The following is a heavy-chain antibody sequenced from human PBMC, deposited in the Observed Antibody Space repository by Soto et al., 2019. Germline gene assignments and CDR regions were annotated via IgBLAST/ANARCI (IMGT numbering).Heavy chain of an antibody. CDR2: ISAYNCNT. J-gene: IGHJ4*02. CDR1: GYTFSGYG. CDR3: ARSSSDYGDDGLSLGY. Sequence: QVQLVPSGAEVKKPGASVKVSCKASGYTFSGYGINWVRQAPGQGLEWMGWISAYNCNTKYAQKFLGRVTISTDTSTGTAHMELRSLRSDDTAVYFCARSSSDYGDDGLSLGYWGQGTLVTVSS. V-gene: IGHV1-18*01. D-gene: IGHD4-17*01.